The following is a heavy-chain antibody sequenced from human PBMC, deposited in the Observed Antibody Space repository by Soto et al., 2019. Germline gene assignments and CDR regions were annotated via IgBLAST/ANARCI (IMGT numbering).Heavy chain of an antibody. V-gene: IGHV5-51*01. CDR3: VLLLHDVGKDVPDPPLYYYYYMDV. CDR1: GYSFTSYW. CDR2: IYPGDSDT. D-gene: IGHD1-1*01. Sequence: GESLKISCKGSGYSFTSYWIGWVRQMPGKGLEWMGIIYPGDSDTRYSPSFQGQVTISADKSISTAYLQWSSLKASDTAMYYCVLLLHDVGKDVPDPPLYYYYYMDVWGKGTTVTVSS. J-gene: IGHJ6*03.